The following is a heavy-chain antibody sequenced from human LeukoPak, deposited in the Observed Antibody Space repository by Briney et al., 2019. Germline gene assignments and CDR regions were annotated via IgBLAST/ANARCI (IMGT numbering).Heavy chain of an antibody. D-gene: IGHD3-16*01. CDR3: STGGEKAGLDY. V-gene: IGHV3-15*07. J-gene: IGHJ4*02. CDR2: IKSKANGEPI. Sequence: PGGSLRLSCAGSGFTFSNAWMNWVRQAPGKGLEWVGRIKSKANGEPIDYAAPVKGRVTISRDDSKTTLWLQITSLKAEDTAVYYCSTGGEKAGLDYWGQGTLVTVSS. CDR1: GFTFSNAW.